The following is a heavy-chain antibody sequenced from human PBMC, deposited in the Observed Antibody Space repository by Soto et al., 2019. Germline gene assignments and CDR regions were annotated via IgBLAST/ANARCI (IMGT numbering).Heavy chain of an antibody. CDR3: ARTYDSSGYYYDY. J-gene: IGHJ4*02. Sequence: SETLSLTCTVSGVSISSYYWSWIRQPPGKGLEWIGYIYYSGSTNYNPSLKSRVTISVDTSKNQFSLKLSSVTAADTAVYYCARTYDSSGYYYDYWGQGTLVTVSS. V-gene: IGHV4-59*01. CDR2: IYYSGST. CDR1: GVSISSYY. D-gene: IGHD3-22*01.